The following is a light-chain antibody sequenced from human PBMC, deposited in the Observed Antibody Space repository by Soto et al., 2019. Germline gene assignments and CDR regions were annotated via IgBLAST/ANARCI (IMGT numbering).Light chain of an antibody. V-gene: IGKV3-20*01. CDR2: GTS. CDR3: QRYGSSPLIT. Sequence: EIVLTQSPGTLSLSPGERATLSCRASQSVSSSSLAWYQQRPGQAPRLLIYGTSSRATGIPDRFSGSGSGTDFTLTISRLEPEDFAVYFCQRYGSSPLITFGQGTRLESK. CDR1: QSVSSSS. J-gene: IGKJ5*01.